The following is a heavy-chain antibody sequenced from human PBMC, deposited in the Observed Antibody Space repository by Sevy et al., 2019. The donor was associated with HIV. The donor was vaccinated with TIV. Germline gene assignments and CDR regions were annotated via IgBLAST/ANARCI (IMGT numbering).Heavy chain of an antibody. J-gene: IGHJ6*02. V-gene: IGHV3-21*04. CDR3: ARDCSSASCLWGMDV. CDR1: GFTFSRYS. D-gene: IGHD2-2*01. CDR2: ISSSSTYI. Sequence: GGSLRLSCAASGFTFSRYSMNWVRQAPGKGLEWVSSISSSSTYIYYADSVKGRFTISRDNAKNSLYLQMNSLRAEDTAVYYCARDCSSASCLWGMDVWGQGTMVTVSS.